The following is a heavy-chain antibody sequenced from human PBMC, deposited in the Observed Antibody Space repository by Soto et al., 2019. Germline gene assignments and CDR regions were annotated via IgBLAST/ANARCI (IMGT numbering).Heavy chain of an antibody. Sequence: GVSLRLSCAASGFTFGIYAMSWFGQAPGKGLEWVSAISGSGGSTYYADSVKGRFTISRDNSKNTLYLQMNSLRAEDTAVYYCAKRRMSSLGGGYYYYMDVWGNGTTVTVS. CDR1: GFTFGIYA. V-gene: IGHV3-23*01. D-gene: IGHD2-15*01. J-gene: IGHJ6*03. CDR2: ISGSGGST. CDR3: AKRRMSSLGGGYYYYMDV.